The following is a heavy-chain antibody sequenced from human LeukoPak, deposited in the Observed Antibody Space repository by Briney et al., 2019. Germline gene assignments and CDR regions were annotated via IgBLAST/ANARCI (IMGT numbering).Heavy chain of an antibody. J-gene: IGHJ4*02. D-gene: IGHD4-11*01. CDR1: GYIFTDNY. Sequence: ASVKVSCKASGYIFTDNYMHWVRQAPGQGLEWMGWINPNNGGTKYAQKFQGRVTMTRDTSISTAFMELSRLRSDDTATYYCARAGGVTVTTIWGQGTLVSVSS. CDR2: INPNNGGT. V-gene: IGHV1-2*02. CDR3: ARAGGVTVTTI.